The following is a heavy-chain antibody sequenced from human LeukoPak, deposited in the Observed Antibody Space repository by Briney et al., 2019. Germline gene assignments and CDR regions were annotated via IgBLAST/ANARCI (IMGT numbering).Heavy chain of an antibody. CDR2: FDPEDGET. V-gene: IGHV1-24*01. D-gene: IGHD2/OR15-2a*01. J-gene: IGHJ4*02. Sequence: ASVKVSCKASGGTFSSYAISWVRQAPGKGLEWMGGFDPEDGETIYAQKFQGRVTMTEDTSTDTAYMELSSLRSEDTAVYYCATDRVLPTLLNYWGQGTLVTVSS. CDR3: ATDRVLPTLLNY. CDR1: GGTFSSYA.